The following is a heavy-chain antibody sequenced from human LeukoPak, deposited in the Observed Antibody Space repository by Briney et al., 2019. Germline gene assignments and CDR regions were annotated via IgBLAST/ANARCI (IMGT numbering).Heavy chain of an antibody. J-gene: IGHJ4*02. CDR2: IIPIFGTA. Sequence: ASVKVSCKASVGTFSSYAISWVRPAPGQGLEWMGGIIPIFGTANYAQKFQGRVTITADESTSTAYMELSRLRSEDTAVYYCNVVVAATVLDYWGQGTLVTVSS. D-gene: IGHD2-15*01. V-gene: IGHV1-69*13. CDR1: VGTFSSYA. CDR3: NVVVAATVLDY.